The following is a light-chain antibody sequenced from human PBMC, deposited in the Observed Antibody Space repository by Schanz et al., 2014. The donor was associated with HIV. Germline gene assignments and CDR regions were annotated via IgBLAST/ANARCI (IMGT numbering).Light chain of an antibody. J-gene: IGKJ4*01. CDR1: QSVSSSY. Sequence: EIVLTQSPGTLSLSPGDRATLSCRASQSVSSSYLAWYQQKPGQAPRLVIFGTSNRATGIPDRFSGSDSGTDFTLTISRVEPEDFAVYYCQQRAAWPLTFGGGTKV. CDR3: QQRAAWPLT. V-gene: IGKV3D-20*02. CDR2: GTS.